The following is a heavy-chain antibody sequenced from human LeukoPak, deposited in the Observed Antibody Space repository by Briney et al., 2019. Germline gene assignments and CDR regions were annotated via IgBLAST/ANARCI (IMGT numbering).Heavy chain of an antibody. V-gene: IGHV3-30-3*01. CDR3: ARDRYRIYGFSYYYYGMDV. CDR2: ISYDGSEK. J-gene: IGHJ6*02. Sequence: GRSLRLSCASSVFTFSSYALYWVRQAPGKGLEWVAVISYDGSEKYYADSVKGRFTISRDNSKSTLYSQMNSLRAEDTAVYYCARDRYRIYGFSYYYYGMDVWGRGTTVTVSS. D-gene: IGHD3-10*01. CDR1: VFTFSSYA.